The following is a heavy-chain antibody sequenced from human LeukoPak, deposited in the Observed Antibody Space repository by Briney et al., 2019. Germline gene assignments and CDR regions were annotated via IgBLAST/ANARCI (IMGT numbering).Heavy chain of an antibody. J-gene: IGHJ6*02. D-gene: IGHD5-18*01. Sequence: GGSLRLSCAASGFTFSSYCMHWVRQAPGKGLEWVADIWYDGSNKYYAGSVKGRFTNSRDNSKNTLYLQMNSLRAEDTAVYYCAIDRPPRGIQLWPDYYGMDVWGQGTTVTVSS. V-gene: IGHV3-33*01. CDR3: AIDRPPRGIQLWPDYYGMDV. CDR2: IWYDGSNK. CDR1: GFTFSSYC.